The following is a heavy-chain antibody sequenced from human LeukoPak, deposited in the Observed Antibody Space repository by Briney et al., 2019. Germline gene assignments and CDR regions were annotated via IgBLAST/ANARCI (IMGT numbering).Heavy chain of an antibody. CDR1: GGSISSYH. D-gene: IGHD6-19*01. J-gene: IGHJ4*02. Sequence: SETLSLTCTVSGGSISSYHWSWIRQPPGKGLEWIGYIYYSGSTNYNPSLKSRVTISVDTSKNQFSLKLSSVTAADTAVYYCARSPTAVAGDALFDYWGQGTLVTVSS. V-gene: IGHV4-59*08. CDR3: ARSPTAVAGDALFDY. CDR2: IYYSGST.